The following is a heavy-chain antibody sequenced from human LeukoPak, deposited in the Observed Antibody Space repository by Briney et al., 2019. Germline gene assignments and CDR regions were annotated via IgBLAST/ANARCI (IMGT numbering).Heavy chain of an antibody. V-gene: IGHV1-2*02. Sequence: ASVKVSCKASGYTITGYYMHWVPQAPGQGLEWMGWINTNSGGTNYAQKFQCRVTMTRDTSISTAYMELSRLRSENTATSSCARLSYDCWSGYNYYYCDDWGQGTLVTVST. J-gene: IGHJ4*02. CDR1: GYTITGYY. D-gene: IGHD3-3*01. CDR3: ARLSYDCWSGYNYYYCDD. CDR2: INTNSGGT.